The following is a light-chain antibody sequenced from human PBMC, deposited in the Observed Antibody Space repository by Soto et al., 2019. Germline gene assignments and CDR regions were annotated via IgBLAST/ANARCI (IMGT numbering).Light chain of an antibody. J-gene: IGLJ1*01. Sequence: QSALTQPASVSGSPGQSITISCTGNSSDVGGYNYVSWYQQHPGKAPKLIIYEVSNRPSGVSNRFSGSKSGNTASLTISGLQAEDEADYDCSSYTSESTGVFGTGIKVTVL. CDR3: SSYTSESTGV. CDR2: EVS. V-gene: IGLV2-14*01. CDR1: SSDVGGYNY.